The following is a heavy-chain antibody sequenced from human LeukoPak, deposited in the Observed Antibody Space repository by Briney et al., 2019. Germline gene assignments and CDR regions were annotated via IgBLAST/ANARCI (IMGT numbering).Heavy chain of an antibody. CDR3: AKDPPWSQGSPAAFDI. CDR1: GFTFSSYA. Sequence: GGSLRLSCAASGFTFSSYAMSWVRQAPGKGLEWVSAISRSGGSTYYADSVKGRFTISRDNSKNTLYLQMNSLRAEDTAVYYCAKDPPWSQGSPAAFDIWGQGTMVTVSS. D-gene: IGHD2-2*01. CDR2: ISRSGGST. J-gene: IGHJ3*02. V-gene: IGHV3-23*01.